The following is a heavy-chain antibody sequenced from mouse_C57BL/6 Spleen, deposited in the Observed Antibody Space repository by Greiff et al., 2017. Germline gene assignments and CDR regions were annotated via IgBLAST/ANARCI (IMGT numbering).Heavy chain of an antibody. D-gene: IGHD3-2*01. CDR2: IYPGSGST. CDR3: ASDSLGRYFEV. V-gene: IGHV1-55*01. J-gene: IGHJ1*03. CDR1: GYTFTSYW. Sequence: QVQLQQSGAELVKPGASVKMSCKASGYTFTSYWITWVKQRPGQGLEWIGDIYPGSGSTKYNEKCKRKATLTVDHYSSTAYMQLSRLTSEDSSVSYGASDSLGRYFEVWGTWTTVTVSS.